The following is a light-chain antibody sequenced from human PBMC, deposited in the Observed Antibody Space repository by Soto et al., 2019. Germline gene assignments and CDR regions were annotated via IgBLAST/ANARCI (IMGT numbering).Light chain of an antibody. CDR2: RAS. Sequence: EIVLTQSPGTLSLSPGERATLSCRASQSVNNNYVAWYQQKPGQAPRLLIFRASNKATGIPDRFSGSGSGTDFTLTISRLEPEDFAVYYCQQYGSSPMYSFGQGTKLEIK. J-gene: IGKJ2*03. CDR3: QQYGSSPMYS. V-gene: IGKV3-20*01. CDR1: QSVNNNY.